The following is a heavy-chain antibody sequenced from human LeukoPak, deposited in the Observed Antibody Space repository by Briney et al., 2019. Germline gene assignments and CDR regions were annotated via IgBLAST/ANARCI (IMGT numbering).Heavy chain of an antibody. J-gene: IGHJ6*03. Sequence: SETLSLTCAVSGYSISSGYYWGWIRQPPGKGLEWNGSIYHSGSTYYNPSLKSRVTISVDTSKNQFSLKLSSVTATDTAVYYCARPGRGYYYYYMDVWGKGTTVTVSS. V-gene: IGHV4-38-2*01. CDR3: ARPGRGYYYYYMDV. CDR1: GYSISSGYY. CDR2: IYHSGST. D-gene: IGHD3-10*01.